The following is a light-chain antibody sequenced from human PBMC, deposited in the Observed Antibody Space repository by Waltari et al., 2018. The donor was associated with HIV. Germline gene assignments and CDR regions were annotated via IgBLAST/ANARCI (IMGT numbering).Light chain of an antibody. CDR2: SAP. CDR3: QQSYESPFN. Sequence: DIQLTQSPASLSASLGDRVVITCRASQAISSYLNWYQQKAGKAPVLLVYSAPTLQTGAPPRFRGSGSGRDFTLSISDLQPEDFATYFCQQSYESPFNFGPGTK. CDR1: QAISSY. J-gene: IGKJ3*01. V-gene: IGKV1-39*01.